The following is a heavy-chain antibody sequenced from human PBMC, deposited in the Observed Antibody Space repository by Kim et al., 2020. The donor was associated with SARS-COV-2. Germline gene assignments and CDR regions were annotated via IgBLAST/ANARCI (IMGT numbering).Heavy chain of an antibody. D-gene: IGHD1-26*01. V-gene: IGHV4-39*07. CDR3: ASDNIVGATYFDY. J-gene: IGHJ4*02. Sequence: YNPSLKSRVTISVDTSKNQFSLKLSSVTAADTAVYYCASDNIVGATYFDYWGQGTLVTVSS.